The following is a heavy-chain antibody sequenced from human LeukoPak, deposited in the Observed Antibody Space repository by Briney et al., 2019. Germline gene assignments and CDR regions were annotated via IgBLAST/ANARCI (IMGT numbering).Heavy chain of an antibody. V-gene: IGHV4-59*01. Sequence: PSETLSLTCTVSGGSISSYYWSWIRQPPGKGLEWIGYIYYSGSTNYNPSLKSRVTISVDTSKNQFSLKLSSVTAADTAVYSCATQKNDFWSGSSYDAFDIWGQGTMVTVSS. CDR3: ATQKNDFWSGSSYDAFDI. D-gene: IGHD3-3*01. CDR1: GGSISSYY. CDR2: IYYSGST. J-gene: IGHJ3*02.